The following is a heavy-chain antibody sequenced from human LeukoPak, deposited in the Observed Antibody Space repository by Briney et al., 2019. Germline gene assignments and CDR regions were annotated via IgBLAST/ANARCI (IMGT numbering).Heavy chain of an antibody. CDR3: AGRLDCDSSGYRPQAFDI. D-gene: IGHD3-22*01. J-gene: IGHJ3*02. V-gene: IGHV4-38-2*01. CDR1: GYSISSGYY. Sequence: SETLSLTCAVSGYSISSGYYWGWIRQPPGKGLEWIGSIYHSGSTYYNPSLKSRVTISVDTSKNQFSLKLSSVTAADTAVYYCAGRLDCDSSGYRPQAFDIWGQGTMVTVSS. CDR2: IYHSGST.